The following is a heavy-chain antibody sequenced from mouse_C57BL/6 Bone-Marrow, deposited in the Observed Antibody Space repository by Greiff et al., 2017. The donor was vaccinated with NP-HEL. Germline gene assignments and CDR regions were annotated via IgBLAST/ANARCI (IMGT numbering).Heavy chain of an antibody. J-gene: IGHJ1*03. CDR3: ARDLLWYWYFDV. CDR1: GFTFSSYA. V-gene: IGHV5-4*01. Sequence: EVQVVESGGGLVKPGGSLKLSCAASGFTFSSYAMSWVRQTPEKRLEWVATISDGGSYTYYPDNVKGRFTISRDNAKNNLYLQMSHLKSEDTAMYYCARDLLWYWYFDVWGTGTTVTVSS. CDR2: ISDGGSYT. D-gene: IGHD2-1*01.